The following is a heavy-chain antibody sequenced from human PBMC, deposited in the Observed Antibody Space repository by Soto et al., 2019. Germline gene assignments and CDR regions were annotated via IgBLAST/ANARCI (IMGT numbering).Heavy chain of an antibody. D-gene: IGHD6-13*01. J-gene: IGHJ5*02. CDR3: ASNTLTVYSSSWYDWFDP. V-gene: IGHV3-30-3*01. Sequence: GGYLRLSCAPSGFTFSSYAMHWVRQAPGKGLEWVAVISYDGSNKYYADSVKGRFTISRDNSKNTLYLQMNSLRAEDTAVYYCASNTLTVYSSSWYDWFDPWGQGTLVTVSS. CDR1: GFTFSSYA. CDR2: ISYDGSNK.